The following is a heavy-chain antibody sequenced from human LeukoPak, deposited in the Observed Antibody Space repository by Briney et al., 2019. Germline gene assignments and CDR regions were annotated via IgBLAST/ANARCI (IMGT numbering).Heavy chain of an antibody. Sequence: PGGSLRLSXAASGFTFEDYAMHWLRQAPGKGLEWVSLISGDGGSTYYADSVKGRFTISRDNSKNSLYLQMNSLRTEDTALYYCAKDKPAYGGYVDYWGQGTLVTVSS. CDR2: ISGDGGST. J-gene: IGHJ4*02. CDR1: GFTFEDYA. D-gene: IGHD4/OR15-4a*01. V-gene: IGHV3-43*02. CDR3: AKDKPAYGGYVDY.